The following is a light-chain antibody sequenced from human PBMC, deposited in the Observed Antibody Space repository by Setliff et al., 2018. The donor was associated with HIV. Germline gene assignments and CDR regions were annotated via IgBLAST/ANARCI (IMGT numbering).Light chain of an antibody. V-gene: IGLV2-14*01. J-gene: IGLJ2*01. CDR1: DNDVGGYSS. CDR2: EVS. Sequence: HSALTQPASVSGSPGQSITISCTGTDNDVGGYSSVSWYQHHPGKAPKLIIFEVSNRPSGISNRFSGSKSGNTASLTISGLQAEDEADYVCSSYASSSTVLFGGGTKVTVL. CDR3: SSYASSSTVL.